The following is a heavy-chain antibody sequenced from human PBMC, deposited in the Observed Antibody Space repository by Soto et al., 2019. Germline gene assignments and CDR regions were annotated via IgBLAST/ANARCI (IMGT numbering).Heavy chain of an antibody. CDR1: GYTFSRYG. Sequence: QVQLVESGGGVVQPGGSLRLSCAASGYTFSRYGMHWVRQAPGKGLEWVTFIAYDGSNEYYADSMKGRFTIARDNSKNTLYLQMNSLRAEDTAVYYCAKMTTALGYYYHAMDVWGQGTTVSVSS. J-gene: IGHJ6*02. D-gene: IGHD5-18*01. CDR2: IAYDGSNE. CDR3: AKMTTALGYYYHAMDV. V-gene: IGHV3-30*18.